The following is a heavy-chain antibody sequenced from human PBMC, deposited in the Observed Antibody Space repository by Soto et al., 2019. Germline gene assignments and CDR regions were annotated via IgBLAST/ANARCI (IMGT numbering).Heavy chain of an antibody. Sequence: GGSLRLSCAASGFSFSSYAMAWVRQAPGKGLEWVSAIDSDASTYYADSVKGRFTISRDKSKGTLYLQISSLRAEDTAVYYRAKERIPAAIINYYYGMDVWGQGTTVTVSS. V-gene: IGHV3-23*01. CDR1: GFSFSSYA. CDR3: AKERIPAAIINYYYGMDV. D-gene: IGHD2-2*01. J-gene: IGHJ6*02. CDR2: IDSDAST.